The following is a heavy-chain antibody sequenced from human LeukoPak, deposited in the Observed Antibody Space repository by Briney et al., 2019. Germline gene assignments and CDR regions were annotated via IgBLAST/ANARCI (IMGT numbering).Heavy chain of an antibody. D-gene: IGHD3-10*01. V-gene: IGHV4-34*01. CDR2: INHSGST. CDR1: GGSFSGYY. J-gene: IGHJ5*02. CDR3: ARVYSLIPWLGTNWFDP. Sequence: PSETLSLTCAVYGGSFSGYYWSWIRQPAGKGLEWIGEINHSGSTNYNPSLKSRVTISVDTSKNQFSLKLSSVTAADTAVYYCARVYSLIPWLGTNWFDPWGQGTLVTVSS.